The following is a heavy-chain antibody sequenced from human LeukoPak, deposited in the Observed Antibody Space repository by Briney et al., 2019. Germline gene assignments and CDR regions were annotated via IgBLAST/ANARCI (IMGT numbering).Heavy chain of an antibody. J-gene: IGHJ6*02. V-gene: IGHV3-21*01. CDR1: GFTFSAYS. CDR2: ISSGTTYI. Sequence: WGSLRLSCAASGFTFSAYSMNWVRQAPGKGLEWVSSISSGTTYIYYADSVKGRFTISRDSAKNSLYLQMNSLRAEDTAVSYCARASDSGDYFSGMDVWGQGTTVTVSS. D-gene: IGHD4-17*01. CDR3: ARASDSGDYFSGMDV.